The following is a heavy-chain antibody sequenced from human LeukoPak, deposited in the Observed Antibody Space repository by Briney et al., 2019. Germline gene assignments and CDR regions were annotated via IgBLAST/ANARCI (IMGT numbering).Heavy chain of an antibody. J-gene: IGHJ4*02. Sequence: GASVKVSCKAFGYTFTDHCVHWVRQAPGQGLEWMGWINPKSGDTKYVQKLQGRLTMTRDTSLRTAYMELTRLRSDDTAVFYCATYCGGDCAPGGYWGQGTLVTVSS. CDR3: ATYCGGDCAPGGY. V-gene: IGHV1-2*02. CDR2: INPKSGDT. D-gene: IGHD2-21*01. CDR1: GYTFTDHC.